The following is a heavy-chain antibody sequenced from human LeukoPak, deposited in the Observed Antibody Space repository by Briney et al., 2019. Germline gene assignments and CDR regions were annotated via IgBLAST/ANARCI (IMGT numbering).Heavy chain of an antibody. V-gene: IGHV4-61*02. Sequence: PSETLSLTCTVSGGSISRGRYYWSWLRHPAGKGLEWIGRIYTSGSTNYNPSLKSRVTISVDTPKNQFSLKLSSVTAADTAVYYCARALEGDDILTGYAKPYYFDYWGQGTLVTVSS. CDR2: IYTSGST. CDR1: GGSISRGRYY. J-gene: IGHJ4*02. CDR3: ARALEGDDILTGYAKPYYFDY. D-gene: IGHD3-9*01.